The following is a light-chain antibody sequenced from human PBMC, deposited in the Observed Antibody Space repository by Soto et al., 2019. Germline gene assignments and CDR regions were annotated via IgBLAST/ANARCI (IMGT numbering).Light chain of an antibody. CDR3: QQSYSPRWT. CDR1: QSISSY. V-gene: IGKV1-39*01. CDR2: AAS. J-gene: IGKJ1*01. Sequence: QVTQSTSSLSASVGDRVTITCRASQSISSYLNWYQQKPGKTPKLLIYAASSLQSGVPSRFSGSGSGTDFTLTISRLQPEDFATYYCQQSYSPRWTFGQGTKVDIK.